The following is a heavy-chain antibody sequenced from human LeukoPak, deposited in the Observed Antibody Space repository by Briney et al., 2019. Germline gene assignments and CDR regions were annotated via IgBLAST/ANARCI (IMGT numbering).Heavy chain of an antibody. CDR1: GFTFSSSG. D-gene: IGHD4-17*01. CDR2: ISYDGSNK. J-gene: IGHJ4*02. CDR3: ASHGDYELAPDY. V-gene: IGHV3-30*03. Sequence: GGSLRLSCAASGFTFSSSGMHWVRQAPGKGLQWVAVISYDGSNKYYTNSVKGRFTISRDNSKNTVYLQMNSLRAEDTAVYYCASHGDYELAPDYWGQGTLVTVSS.